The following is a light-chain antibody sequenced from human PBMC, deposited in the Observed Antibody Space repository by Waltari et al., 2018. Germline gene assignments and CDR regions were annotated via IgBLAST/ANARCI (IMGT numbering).Light chain of an antibody. CDR1: QVITRW. Sequence: DIEMTQSPCSLSASVGDRVTITCRASQVITRWLAWYQQKPGKAPKSLISTISTLQTGVPSRFSGSGSGTEFTLTISSLQPEDFATYYCQQYTSYPLTFGGGTKVEIK. CDR3: QQYTSYPLT. J-gene: IGKJ4*01. CDR2: TIS. V-gene: IGKV1D-16*01.